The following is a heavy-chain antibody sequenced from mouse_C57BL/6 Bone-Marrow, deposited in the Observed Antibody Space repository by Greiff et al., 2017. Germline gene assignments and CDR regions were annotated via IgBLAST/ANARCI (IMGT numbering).Heavy chain of an antibody. CDR1: GFSLSTSGMG. CDR2: IYWDDDK. CDR3: ARSYYSNYDWYFDV. D-gene: IGHD2-5*01. J-gene: IGHJ1*03. V-gene: IGHV8-12*01. Sequence: QVTLKESGPGLLQSSQTLSLTCSFSGFSLSTSGMGVSWIRQPSGKGLEWLAHIYWDDDKRYNPSLKSRLTISKDTSRNQVFLKITSVDTADTATYYCARSYYSNYDWYFDVWGTGTTVTVSS.